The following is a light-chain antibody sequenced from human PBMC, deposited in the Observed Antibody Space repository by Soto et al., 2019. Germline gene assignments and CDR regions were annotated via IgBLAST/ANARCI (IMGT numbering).Light chain of an antibody. Sequence: EIVLTQSPGTLSLSPGERATLSCRASQSVSSSYLAWYQQKPGQAPRLLIYGASSRATGIPDRFSGSGSGTDFTLTISRLEPEDLAVYYCQQYGSSFGQGTKVEI. CDR1: QSVSSSY. CDR2: GAS. V-gene: IGKV3-20*01. J-gene: IGKJ1*01. CDR3: QQYGSS.